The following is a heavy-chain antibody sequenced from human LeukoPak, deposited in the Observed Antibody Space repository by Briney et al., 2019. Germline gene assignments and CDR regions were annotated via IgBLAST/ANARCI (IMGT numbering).Heavy chain of an antibody. CDR3: AKDGYCTNGVCYGYFVH. V-gene: IGHV3-30*02. Sequence: GGSLRLSCAASGFTFSSYGMLWVRQAPGKGLEWVAFIRYDGSNKYYADSVKGRFTISRDNSKNPLYLQMNSLRAEDTAVYYCAKDGYCTNGVCYGYFVHWGRGTLLTVSS. J-gene: IGHJ4*02. CDR2: IRYDGSNK. D-gene: IGHD2-8*01. CDR1: GFTFSSYG.